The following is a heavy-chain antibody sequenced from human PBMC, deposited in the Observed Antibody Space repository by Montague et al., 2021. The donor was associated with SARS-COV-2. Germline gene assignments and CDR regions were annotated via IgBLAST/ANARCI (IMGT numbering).Heavy chain of an antibody. J-gene: IGHJ4*02. D-gene: IGHD7-27*01. Sequence: SLRLSCAASGFTFSSYSMNWVRQAPGKGLEWVSSISTISSYIYYADSVKGRFTISRDNAKNSLYLQMNSLRAEDTAVYYCARGDYWGSLDYWGQGTLATASS. CDR2: ISTISSYI. CDR1: GFTFSSYS. CDR3: ARGDYWGSLDY. V-gene: IGHV3-21*01.